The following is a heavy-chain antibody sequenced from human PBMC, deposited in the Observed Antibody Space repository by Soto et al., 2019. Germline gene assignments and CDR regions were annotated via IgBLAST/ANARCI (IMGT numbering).Heavy chain of an antibody. Sequence: ASVKVSCKASGYSFTSYGINWVRQAPGQGLEWMGWISAKHGNTHYAQKLQGRVTMTTDTSTSTAYMELRSLTSDDTAVYYCTRDMLKLPLVGFTANSFEPWCQGTLVTLSS. CDR3: TRDMLKLPLVGFTANSFEP. CDR2: ISAKHGNT. CDR1: GYSFTSYG. J-gene: IGHJ5*01. D-gene: IGHD3-10*02. V-gene: IGHV1-18*01.